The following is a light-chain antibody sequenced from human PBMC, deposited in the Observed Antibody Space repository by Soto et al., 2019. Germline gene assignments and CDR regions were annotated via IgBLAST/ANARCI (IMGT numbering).Light chain of an antibody. CDR1: SSNIGGNS. CDR3: GSWDSSLSAYV. V-gene: IGLV1-51*01. J-gene: IGLJ1*01. Sequence: QSVQRHPPSVCSAPGHKVTISCSGSSSNIGGNSVSWYQQLPGTAPKLLIYDDNKRPSGIPDRFSGSKSGTSATLGITGFQTGDEADYYCGSWDSSLSAYVFGTGTKVTVL. CDR2: DDN.